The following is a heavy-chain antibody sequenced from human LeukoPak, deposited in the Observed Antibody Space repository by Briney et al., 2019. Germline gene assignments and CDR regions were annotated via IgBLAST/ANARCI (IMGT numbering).Heavy chain of an antibody. CDR2: IKQDGSEE. Sequence: GGSLRLSCAASGFTFSSYWMSWVRQAPGKGMEWVANIKQDGSEEYYVDSVKGRFTISRDNAKNSLYLQMNSLRAEDTAVSYCARDSLSSGNTRRNWFDPWGQGTLVTVSS. J-gene: IGHJ5*02. CDR3: ARDSLSSGNTRRNWFDP. D-gene: IGHD6-19*01. CDR1: GFTFSSYW. V-gene: IGHV3-7*01.